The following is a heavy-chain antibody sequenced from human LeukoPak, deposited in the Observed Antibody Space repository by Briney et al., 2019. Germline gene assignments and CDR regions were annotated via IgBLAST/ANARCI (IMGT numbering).Heavy chain of an antibody. D-gene: IGHD1-26*01. J-gene: IGHJ4*02. CDR3: AGISGSYGPLDH. CDR2: IYYSGST. CDR1: GGSFSSSSYY. Sequence: PSETLSLTCTVSGGSFSSSSYYWGWIRQPPGKGLEWIGSIYYSGSTYYNPSLKSRVTISVDTSKNQFSLKLRSVTAADTAVYYCAGISGSYGPLDHWGQGTLVTVSS. V-gene: IGHV4-39*01.